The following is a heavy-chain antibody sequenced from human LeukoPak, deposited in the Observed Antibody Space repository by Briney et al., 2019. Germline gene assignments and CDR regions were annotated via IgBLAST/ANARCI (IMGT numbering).Heavy chain of an antibody. V-gene: IGHV3-23*01. CDR1: GFTFSTYA. CDR3: AKDTRDYARKGGFDY. J-gene: IGHJ4*02. Sequence: GGSLRLSCVASGFTFSTYAMSWVRQAPGKGLEWVSGISGGGDSTYYADSVKGRFTISRDNSKNTLYLQMNSLRAEDTAVYYCAKDTRDYARKGGFDYWGQGTLVTVSS. CDR2: ISGGGDST. D-gene: IGHD4-17*01.